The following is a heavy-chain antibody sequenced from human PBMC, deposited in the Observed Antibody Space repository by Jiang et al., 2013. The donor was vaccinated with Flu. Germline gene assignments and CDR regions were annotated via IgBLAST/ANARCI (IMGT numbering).Heavy chain of an antibody. CDR2: SITVGAP. D-gene: IGHD4-17*01. Sequence: SLTCTVSGGSISSYVLELDPAAPTGRDWSGLGISITVGAPTYNPSLKSRVTISVDTSKNQFSLKLSSVTAADTAVYYCARIYGDYSYYYYYMDVWGKGTTVTVSS. CDR1: GGSISSYV. J-gene: IGHJ6*03. CDR3: ARIYGDYSYYYYYMDV. V-gene: IGHV4-59*01.